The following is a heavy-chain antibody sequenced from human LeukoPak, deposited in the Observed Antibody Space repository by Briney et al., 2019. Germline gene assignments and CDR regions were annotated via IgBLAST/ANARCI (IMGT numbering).Heavy chain of an antibody. J-gene: IGHJ6*03. V-gene: IGHV1-69*13. CDR1: GGTFGSYA. Sequence: GASVKVSCKASGGTFGSYAISWVRQAPGQGLEWMGNIIPIFGTTNYAQKFQGRVTITADESTSTAYMELSSLRSEDTAVYYCARAPYGSATNNYYMDVWGKGTTVTVSS. D-gene: IGHD3-10*01. CDR3: ARAPYGSATNNYYMDV. CDR2: IIPIFGTT.